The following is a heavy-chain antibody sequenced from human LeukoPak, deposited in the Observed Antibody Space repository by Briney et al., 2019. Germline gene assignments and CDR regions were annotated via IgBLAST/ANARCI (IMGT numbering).Heavy chain of an antibody. V-gene: IGHV3-48*03. CDR2: ISSGSTI. CDR3: ARVDYGSGSYYKSFDY. J-gene: IGHJ4*02. Sequence: GGSLRRSCAASGFTFNTYEMNWLRQAPGKGLQWVSYISSGSTIYYADSVKGRFTISRDNAKNSLYLQMNSLRAEDTAVYYCARVDYGSGSYYKSFDYWGQGTLVTVSS. D-gene: IGHD3-10*01. CDR1: GFTFNTYE.